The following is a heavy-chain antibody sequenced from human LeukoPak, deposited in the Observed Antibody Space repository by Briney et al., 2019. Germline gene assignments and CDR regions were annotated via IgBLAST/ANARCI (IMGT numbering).Heavy chain of an antibody. D-gene: IGHD3-22*01. CDR1: GFTFSSYA. Sequence: GGSLRLSCAASGFTFSSYAMSWVRQAPGKGLEWVSTLSGSGGNTYYADSVKGRVTISRDNSKNTLYLQMNSLRAEDTAVYFCAKRDYYDSSGYAPLFDYWGQGTLVTVSP. CDR3: AKRDYYDSSGYAPLFDY. J-gene: IGHJ4*02. CDR2: LSGSGGNT. V-gene: IGHV3-23*01.